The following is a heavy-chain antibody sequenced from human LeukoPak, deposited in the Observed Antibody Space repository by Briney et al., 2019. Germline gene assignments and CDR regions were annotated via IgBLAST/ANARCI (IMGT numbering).Heavy chain of an antibody. J-gene: IGHJ4*02. CDR3: ARSTYHDY. CDR2: ISGDGPRT. CDR1: GFIFNTYT. Sequence: GGSLRLSCAASGFIFNTYTMHWVRQAPGKGLEYVSTISGDGPRTYYANSVKGRFTVSRDNSKNTLYLQMGSLRTEDMAMYYCARSTYHDYWGQGTLVTVSS. D-gene: IGHD2/OR15-2a*01. V-gene: IGHV3-64*01.